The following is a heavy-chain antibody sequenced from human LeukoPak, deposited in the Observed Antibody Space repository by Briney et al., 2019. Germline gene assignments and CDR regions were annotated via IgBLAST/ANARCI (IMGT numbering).Heavy chain of an antibody. CDR3: AREVVVVAAYAFDI. Sequence: PGGSLRLSCAASGFTVSSNYMSWVRQAPGKGLEWVSIIYSGGTTYYADSVKGRFTISRDNSKNTLYLQMNSLRAEDTAVYYCAREVVVVAAYAFDIWGQGTMVTVSS. CDR2: IYSGGTT. D-gene: IGHD2-15*01. J-gene: IGHJ3*02. V-gene: IGHV3-53*01. CDR1: GFTVSSNY.